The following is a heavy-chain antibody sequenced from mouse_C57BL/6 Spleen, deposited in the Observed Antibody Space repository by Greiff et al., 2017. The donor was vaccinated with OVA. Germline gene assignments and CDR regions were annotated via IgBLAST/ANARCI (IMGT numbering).Heavy chain of an antibody. Sequence: QVHVKQSGAELVRPGTSVKMSCKASGYTFTNYWIGWAKQRPGHGLEWIGDIYPGGGYTNYNEKFKGKATLTADKSSSTAYMQFSSLTSEDAAIYYCARRGYYDYDDWFAYWGQGTLVTVSA. J-gene: IGHJ3*01. V-gene: IGHV1-63*01. CDR3: ARRGYYDYDDWFAY. D-gene: IGHD2-4*01. CDR2: IYPGGGYT. CDR1: GYTFTNYW.